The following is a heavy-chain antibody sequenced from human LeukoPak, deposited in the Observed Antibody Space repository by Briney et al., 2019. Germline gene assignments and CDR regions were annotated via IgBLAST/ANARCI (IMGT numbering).Heavy chain of an antibody. V-gene: IGHV1-24*01. CDR1: GHTLTQLS. J-gene: IGHJ4*02. D-gene: IGHD2-8*01. CDR3: ASGDCHNGECNWGDF. Sequence: ASVKVSCRISGHTLTQLSMHWVRQSLGKGLEWMGGFNPEDDNTIYAQKFQGRISMTEDTPADTAYMELSSLRSEDTAIYYCASGDCHNGECNWGDFWDQGTLVTVSS. CDR2: FNPEDDNT.